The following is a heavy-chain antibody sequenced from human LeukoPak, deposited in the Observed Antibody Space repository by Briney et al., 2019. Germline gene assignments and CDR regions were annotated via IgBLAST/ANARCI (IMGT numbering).Heavy chain of an antibody. V-gene: IGHV3-74*01. D-gene: IGHD4-17*01. CDR1: GFTFSSYW. CDR3: AREGDYGDYFDY. Sequence: PGGSLRPSCAASGFTFSSYWMHWVRQAPGKGLVWVSRINSDGTSTRYADSVKGRFTISRDNAKNTLYLQMNSLRAEDTAVYYCAREGDYGDYFDYWGQGTLVTVSS. J-gene: IGHJ4*02. CDR2: INSDGTST.